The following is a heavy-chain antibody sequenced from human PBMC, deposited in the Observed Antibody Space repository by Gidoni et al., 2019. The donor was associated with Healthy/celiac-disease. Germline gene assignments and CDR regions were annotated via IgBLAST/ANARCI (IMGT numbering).Heavy chain of an antibody. D-gene: IGHD6-19*01. V-gene: IGHV3-74*01. Sequence: EVQLVESGGGLVQPGGSLRLSCAASGFTFSSYWMHWFRQAPGKGLVWVSRINSDGSSTSYAASVKGRFTISRDNAKNTLYLQMNSLRAEDTAVYYCARDLSSGWSVLYYYYGMDVWGQGTTVTVSS. CDR3: ARDLSSGWSVLYYYYGMDV. CDR1: GFTFSSYW. CDR2: INSDGSST. J-gene: IGHJ6*02.